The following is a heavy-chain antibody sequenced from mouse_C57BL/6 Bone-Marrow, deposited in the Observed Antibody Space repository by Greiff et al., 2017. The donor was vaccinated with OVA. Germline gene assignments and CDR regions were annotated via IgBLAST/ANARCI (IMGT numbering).Heavy chain of an antibody. J-gene: IGHJ4*01. Sequence: EVKLMESGGGLVQPKGSLKLSCAASGFSFNTYAMNWVRQAPGKGLEWVARIRSKSNKYATYYADSVKDRFTIYRDDSESMLYLQMNNLKTEDTAMYYCVRLGDYYAMDYWGQGTSVTVSS. V-gene: IGHV10-1*01. CDR1: GFSFNTYA. D-gene: IGHD3-3*01. CDR3: VRLGDYYAMDY. CDR2: IRSKSNKYAT.